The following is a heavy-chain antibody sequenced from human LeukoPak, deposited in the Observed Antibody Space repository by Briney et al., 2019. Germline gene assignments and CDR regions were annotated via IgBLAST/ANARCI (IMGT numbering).Heavy chain of an antibody. V-gene: IGHV3-23*01. D-gene: IGHD3-22*01. CDR2: ISGSGGST. Sequence: PGGSLRLSCAASGFTFSSYAMNWVRQAPGKGLEWVSAISGSGGSTYYADSVKGRFTISRDNSKNTLYLQMNSLRAEDTAVYYCAKAGGGGDDSDYYYNYFDYWGQGTLVTVSS. CDR3: AKAGGGGDDSDYYYNYFDY. CDR1: GFTFSSYA. J-gene: IGHJ4*02.